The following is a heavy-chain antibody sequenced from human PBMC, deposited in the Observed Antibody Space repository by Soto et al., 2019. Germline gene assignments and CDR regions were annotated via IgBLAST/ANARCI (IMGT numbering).Heavy chain of an antibody. J-gene: IGHJ5*02. D-gene: IGHD6-13*01. CDR2: INPSGGST. V-gene: IGHV1-46*01. CDR3: TTDPVSSSWITWFDP. Sequence: ASGKVSCKASGYTFTSYYMHWVRQAPGQGLEWMGIINPSGGSTSYAQKFQGRFTISRDDSKKTLYLQMNSLKTEDTAVYYCTTDPVSSSWITWFDPWGQGTLVTVSS. CDR1: GYTFTSYY.